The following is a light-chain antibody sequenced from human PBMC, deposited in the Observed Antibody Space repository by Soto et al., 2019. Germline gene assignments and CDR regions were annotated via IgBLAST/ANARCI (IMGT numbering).Light chain of an antibody. CDR1: ETITTS. CDR2: DAS. J-gene: IGKJ1*01. Sequence: DIQMTQSPSTLSASVGDGVTITCRASETITTSLAWYQQQPGTAPKVLIYDASTLESGVPSRFSGSGSGTDFTLTISSLEPEDFAVYYCLQRASWPPGTFGQGTKVDIK. CDR3: LQRASWPPGT. V-gene: IGKV1-5*01.